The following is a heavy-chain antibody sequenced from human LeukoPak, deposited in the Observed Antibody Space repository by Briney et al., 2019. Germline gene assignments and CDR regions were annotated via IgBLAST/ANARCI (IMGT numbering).Heavy chain of an antibody. CDR1: VGSISSYY. CDR2: ITYSRST. D-gene: IGHD3-22*01. J-gene: IGHJ3*02. V-gene: IGHV4-59*08. CDR3: AGTGYYYDSSGYYYYAFYI. Sequence: SETLSLTCTVSVGSISSYYWCCIREPPGKGLEWFRYITYSRSTSYNHSLKSRFTISVDTSKNQFSLQLNSLTAADTAVYYCAGTGYYYDSSGYYYYAFYIRGQGKMVTVSS.